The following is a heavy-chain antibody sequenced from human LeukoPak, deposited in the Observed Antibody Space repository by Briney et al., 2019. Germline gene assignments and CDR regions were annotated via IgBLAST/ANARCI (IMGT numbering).Heavy chain of an antibody. CDR2: INPNSGGT. D-gene: IGHD3-10*01. Sequence: ASVKVSCKASGYTFTGYYMHWVRQAPGQGLEWMGWINPNSGGTNYAQKFQGRVTMTRDTSISTVYMELSRLRSDDTAVYYCAREPPLYYYGSGSLRGFDYWGQGTLVTVSS. CDR3: AREPPLYYYGSGSLRGFDY. V-gene: IGHV1-2*02. J-gene: IGHJ4*02. CDR1: GYTFTGYY.